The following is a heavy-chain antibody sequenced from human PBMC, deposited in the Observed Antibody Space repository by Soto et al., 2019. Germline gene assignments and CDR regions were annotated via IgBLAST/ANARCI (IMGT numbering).Heavy chain of an antibody. CDR3: DRLPLWFGGSGSHGSYRSYHMDD. J-gene: IGHJ6*03. Sequence: QVQLVQSGAEVKKPGASVKVSCKASGYTFTIYGISWVRQAPGQGVEWMGWISAYNGNTNYAQKLQGRVTMTTDTSTSTAYMELTSLRSDDTAVYYCDRLPLWFGGSGSHGSYRSYHMDDWGKGTTVTVSS. CDR1: GYTFTIYG. D-gene: IGHD3-16*02. V-gene: IGHV1-18*01. CDR2: ISAYNGNT.